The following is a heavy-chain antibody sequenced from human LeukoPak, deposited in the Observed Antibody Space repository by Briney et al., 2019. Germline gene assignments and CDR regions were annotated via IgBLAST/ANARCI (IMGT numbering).Heavy chain of an antibody. Sequence: SETLSLTCTVSGGSISSYYWSWIRQPPGKGLEWIAYISDIGSINYNPSLKSRVTISVDTSKNQFSLKLSSVTAADTAVYYCASTTVSYLGHWFDPWGQGTLVTVSS. V-gene: IGHV4-59*01. J-gene: IGHJ5*02. D-gene: IGHD4-17*01. CDR2: ISDIGSI. CDR1: GGSISSYY. CDR3: ASTTVSYLGHWFDP.